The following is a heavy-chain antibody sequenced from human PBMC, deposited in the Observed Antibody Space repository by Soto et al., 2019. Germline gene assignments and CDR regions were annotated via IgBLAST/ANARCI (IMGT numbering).Heavy chain of an antibody. D-gene: IGHD1-26*01. CDR2: IYYSGST. J-gene: IGHJ4*02. V-gene: IGHV4-61*01. CDR3: ARVKIGWELPFDY. CDR1: GCSVRSGSYY. Sequence: PSETLSVPCPVSGCSVRSGSYYWSWIRQPPGKGLEWIGYIYYSGSTNYNPSLKSRVTISVDTSKNQFSLKLSSVTAADTAVYYCARVKIGWELPFDYWGQGTLVTVSS.